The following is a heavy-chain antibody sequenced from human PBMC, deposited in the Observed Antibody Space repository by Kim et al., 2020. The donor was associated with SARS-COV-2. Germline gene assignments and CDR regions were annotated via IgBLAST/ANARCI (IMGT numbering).Heavy chain of an antibody. CDR3: ARVQSFYYDRSGYNY. J-gene: IGHJ4*02. V-gene: IGHV7-4-1*02. D-gene: IGHD3-22*01. CDR2: INTNTGNP. CDR1: GYSFTRHA. Sequence: ASVKVSCKASGYSFTRHAMNWVRQAPGQGLEWMGWINTNTGNPTYAQGFTGRFVFSLDTSASTAYLQISSLKAEDTAVYYCARVQSFYYDRSGYNYWGQGTLVTVSS.